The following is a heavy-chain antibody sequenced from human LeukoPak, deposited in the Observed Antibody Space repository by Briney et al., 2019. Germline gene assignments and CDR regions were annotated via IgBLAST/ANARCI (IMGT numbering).Heavy chain of an antibody. Sequence: GGSLRLSCAASGFTFSSYSMNWVRQAPGKGLEWLSSIGSTGAYIFYADSVKGRFTISRDNAKNSLYLQMNSLRAEDTAVYYCASLEFGELPFDYWGQGTLVTVSS. D-gene: IGHD3-10*01. V-gene: IGHV3-21*01. CDR1: GFTFSSYS. J-gene: IGHJ4*02. CDR2: IGSTGAYI. CDR3: ASLEFGELPFDY.